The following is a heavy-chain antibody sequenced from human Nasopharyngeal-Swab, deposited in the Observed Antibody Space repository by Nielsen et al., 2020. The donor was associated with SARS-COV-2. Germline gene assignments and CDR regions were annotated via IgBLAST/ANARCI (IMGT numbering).Heavy chain of an antibody. Sequence: GESLKISCAASGLTFSDSAIHWVRQASGEGLEWVARIRRKGNNYATAYSASVKGRFIIFRDDPTNTAYLQMNSLKTEDTAMYYCTRCGGGCYSGRDYWGQGTLVTVSS. CDR3: TRCGGGCYSGRDY. V-gene: IGHV3-73*01. D-gene: IGHD2-15*01. J-gene: IGHJ4*02. CDR2: IRRKGNNYAT. CDR1: GLTFSDSA.